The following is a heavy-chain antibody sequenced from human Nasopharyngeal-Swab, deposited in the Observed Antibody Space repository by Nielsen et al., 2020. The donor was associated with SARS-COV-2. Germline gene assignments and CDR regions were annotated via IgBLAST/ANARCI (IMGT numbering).Heavy chain of an antibody. CDR2: ISSSSSYI. J-gene: IGHJ6*02. Sequence: GGSLRLSCAASGFTFSSYSMNWVSQAPGKGMEWVSSISSSSSYIYYADSVKGRFTISRDNAKNSLYLQMNSLRAEDTAVYYCASHPASSSSVYYYYGMDVWGQGTTVTVSS. V-gene: IGHV3-21*01. CDR3: ASHPASSSSVYYYYGMDV. CDR1: GFTFSSYS. D-gene: IGHD6-6*01.